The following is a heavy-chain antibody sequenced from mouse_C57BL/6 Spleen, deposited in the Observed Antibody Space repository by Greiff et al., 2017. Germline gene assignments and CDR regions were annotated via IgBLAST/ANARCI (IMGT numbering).Heavy chain of an antibody. D-gene: IGHD2-2*01. V-gene: IGHV1-55*01. Sequence: VQLQQPGAELVKPGASVKMSCTASGYTFTSYWITWVKQRPGQGLEWIGDIYPGSGSTNYNEKFKSKATMTVDTSSSTAYMQLSSLTSEDSAVYYCASDDGYDDYYAMDYWGQGTSVTVSS. CDR2: IYPGSGST. CDR3: ASDDGYDDYYAMDY. CDR1: GYTFTSYW. J-gene: IGHJ4*01.